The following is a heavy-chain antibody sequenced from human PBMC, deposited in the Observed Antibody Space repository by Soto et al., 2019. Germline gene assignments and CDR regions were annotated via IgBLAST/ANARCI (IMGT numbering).Heavy chain of an antibody. D-gene: IGHD6-6*01. CDR1: GFTFSSYA. J-gene: IGHJ6*02. V-gene: IGHV3-23*01. CDR2: ISGSGGST. CDR3: AKSEAARRGYYGMDV. Sequence: PGGSLRLSCAASGFTFSSYAMSWVRQAPGKGLEWVSAISGSGGSTYYADSVKGRFTISRDNSKNTLYLQMNSLRAEDTAVYYCAKSEAARRGYYGMDVWGQGTTVTVSS.